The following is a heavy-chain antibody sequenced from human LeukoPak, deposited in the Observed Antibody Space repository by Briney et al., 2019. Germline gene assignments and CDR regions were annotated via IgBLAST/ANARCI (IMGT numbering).Heavy chain of an antibody. D-gene: IGHD6-13*01. CDR3: ARDGGAVIAAAGKRDDAFDI. V-gene: IGHV3-53*01. Sequence: GGSLRLSCAASGFTVSSNYMSWVRQAPGKGLEWVSVIYSGGSTYYADSVKGRFTISRDNTKNTLYLQMNSLRAEDTAVYYCARDGGAVIAAAGKRDDAFDIWGQGTMVTVSS. J-gene: IGHJ3*02. CDR2: IYSGGST. CDR1: GFTVSSNY.